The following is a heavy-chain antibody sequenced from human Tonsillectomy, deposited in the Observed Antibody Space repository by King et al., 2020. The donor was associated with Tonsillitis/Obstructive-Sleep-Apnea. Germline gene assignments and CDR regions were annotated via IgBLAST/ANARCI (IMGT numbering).Heavy chain of an antibody. CDR3: ARGTTGVRYFDY. CDR2: IYPGDSDT. V-gene: IGHV5-51*01. Sequence: QLVQSGAEVKKAGESLKISCEASGYSFTNYWIGWVRQMPGKGLVWMGIIYPGDSDTRYSTSFQGQVTISADKSISTAYLQWSSLEASDTAMYYCARGTTGVRYFDYWGRGALVTVSS. CDR1: GYSFTNYW. D-gene: IGHD1-1*01. J-gene: IGHJ4*02.